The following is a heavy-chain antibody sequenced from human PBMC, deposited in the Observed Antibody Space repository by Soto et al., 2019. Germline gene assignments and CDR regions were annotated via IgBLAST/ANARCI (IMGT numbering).Heavy chain of an antibody. CDR1: GFTFSSYT. CDR2: ISYDGSDK. J-gene: IGHJ2*01. V-gene: IGHV3-30*04. Sequence: GGSLRLSCAASGFTFSSYTMHWVRQTPGKGLERVAVISYDGSDKYYADSVKGRFTISRDNSKNSLYLQMNSLRVEDTSVYNCAKEPVGPDWYFDLWGRGTLVTVSS. CDR3: AKEPVGPDWYFDL.